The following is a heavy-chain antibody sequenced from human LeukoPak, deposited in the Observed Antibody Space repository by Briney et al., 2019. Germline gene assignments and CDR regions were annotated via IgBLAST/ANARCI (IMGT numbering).Heavy chain of an antibody. D-gene: IGHD4-17*01. Sequence: SETLSLTCTVSGGSIGSSSYYWGWIRQPPGKGLEWIGSIYYSGSTYYNPSLKSRVTISVDTSKNQFSLKLSSVTAADTAVYYCARDGYPGDYGDYEWVYFDYWGQGTLVTVSS. CDR1: GGSIGSSSYY. J-gene: IGHJ4*02. CDR2: IYYSGST. CDR3: ARDGYPGDYGDYEWVYFDY. V-gene: IGHV4-39*07.